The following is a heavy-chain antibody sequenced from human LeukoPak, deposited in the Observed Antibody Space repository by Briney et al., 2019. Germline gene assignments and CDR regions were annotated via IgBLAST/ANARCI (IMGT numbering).Heavy chain of an antibody. CDR2: ISAYNGNT. Sequence: ASVKVSCKASGYTFTSHGISWVRQAPGQGLEWMGWISAYNGNTNYAQKLQGRVTMTTDTSTSTAYMELRSLRSDDTAVYYCARVTRIWFGELLDFDYWGQGTLVTVSS. CDR1: GYTFTSHG. J-gene: IGHJ4*02. CDR3: ARVTRIWFGELLDFDY. V-gene: IGHV1-18*01. D-gene: IGHD3-10*01.